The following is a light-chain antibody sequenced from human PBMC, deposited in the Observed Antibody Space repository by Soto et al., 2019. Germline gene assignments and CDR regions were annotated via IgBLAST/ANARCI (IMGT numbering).Light chain of an antibody. CDR1: SSDVGGYNY. CDR3: SSYAGRNNFVV. V-gene: IGLV2-8*01. J-gene: IGLJ2*01. CDR2: EVS. Sequence: QSALTQPPSASGSPGQSVTISCTGTSSDVGGYNYVSWYQQHPGKAPKLMIYEVSKRPSGVTDRFSGSKSGNTASLTVSGLQAEDEADYYCSSYAGRNNFVVFGGGTKLTVL.